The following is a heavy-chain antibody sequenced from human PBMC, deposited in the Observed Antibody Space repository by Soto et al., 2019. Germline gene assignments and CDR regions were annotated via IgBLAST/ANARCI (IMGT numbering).Heavy chain of an antibody. CDR2: INSDGSST. J-gene: IGHJ4*02. D-gene: IGHD3-22*01. CDR1: GFTLSSYW. CDR3: ARDPGTGYYDSSGYYYD. V-gene: IGHV3-74*01. Sequence: GGSLRLSCAASGFTLSSYWMHWVRQAPGKELVWVSRINSDGSSTSYADSVKGRFTISRDNAKNTLYLQMNSLRAEDTAVYYCARDPGTGYYDSSGYYYDWGQGTLVTVSS.